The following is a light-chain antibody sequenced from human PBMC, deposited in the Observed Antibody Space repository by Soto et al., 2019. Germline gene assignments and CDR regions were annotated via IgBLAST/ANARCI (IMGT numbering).Light chain of an antibody. CDR1: ESISIY. V-gene: IGKV1-39*01. J-gene: IGKJ1*01. CDR3: QQSYSTPWT. Sequence: DIQMTQSPASLSSSVGCRFSITCRSSESISIYLNWYQQKPVKAPKLLIYAASSLQSGVPSRFSGSGSGTDFTLTISSLQPEDFATYYCQQSYSTPWTFGQGTKVDI. CDR2: AAS.